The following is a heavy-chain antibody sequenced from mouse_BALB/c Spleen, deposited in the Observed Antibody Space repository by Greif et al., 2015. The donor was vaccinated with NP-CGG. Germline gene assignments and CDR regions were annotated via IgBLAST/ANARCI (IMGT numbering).Heavy chain of an antibody. D-gene: IGHD2-3*01. CDR3: ARDSYDGYYAWFAY. Sequence: EVNVVESGGGLVQPGGSLRLSCATSGFTFTDYYMSWVRQPPGKALEWLGFIRNKANGYTTEYSASVKGRFTISRDNSQSILYLQMNTLRAEDSATYYCARDSYDGYYAWFAYWGQGTLVTVSA. J-gene: IGHJ3*01. CDR2: IRNKANGYTT. CDR1: GFTFTDYY. V-gene: IGHV7-3*02.